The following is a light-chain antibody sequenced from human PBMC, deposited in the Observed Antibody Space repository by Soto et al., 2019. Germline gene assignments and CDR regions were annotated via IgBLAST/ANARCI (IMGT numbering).Light chain of an antibody. Sequence: ELVLTQSPATLSLSPGERATLSCRASQFLSSYLAWYQQKPGQPPRLLVYGTSNRATGIPDRFSGGGSGTDFTLTITRLEPEDFAVYYCQQYSSSPLTFGGGTKVEIK. J-gene: IGKJ4*01. CDR1: QFLSSY. CDR3: QQYSSSPLT. CDR2: GTS. V-gene: IGKV3-20*01.